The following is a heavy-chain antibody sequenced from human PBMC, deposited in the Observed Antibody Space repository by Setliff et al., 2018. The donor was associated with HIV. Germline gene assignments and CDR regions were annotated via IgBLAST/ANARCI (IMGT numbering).Heavy chain of an antibody. CDR1: GYMILGYK. V-gene: IGHV1-2*06. J-gene: IGHJ3*01. Sequence: ASVKVSCKAIGYMILGYKMSWVRQAPGQGLEWIGRISPDNGAAEYAPKFQGRVRMTLDTSISTAYLEIPRLTSDDAAVYYCARPRVFDSFHVWGQGTMVTVSS. CDR2: ISPDNGAA. CDR3: ARPRVFDSFHV.